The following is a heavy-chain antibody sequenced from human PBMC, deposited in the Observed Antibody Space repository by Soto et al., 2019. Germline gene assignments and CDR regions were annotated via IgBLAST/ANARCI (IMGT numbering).Heavy chain of an antibody. J-gene: IGHJ6*04. D-gene: IGHD1-26*01. CDR3: ARSGDYSMDV. Sequence: QVQLQESDTGLVKPSETLSLSCAVSGYSISSGYWWTWVRQPPGKGLEWIGEMYHSGSTNYNPSLKSRATISVDKSKNQFSLRLSSVTAADTAVYYCARSGDYSMDVWGKGTTVTVSS. CDR1: GYSISSGYW. CDR2: MYHSGST. V-gene: IGHV4-4*02.